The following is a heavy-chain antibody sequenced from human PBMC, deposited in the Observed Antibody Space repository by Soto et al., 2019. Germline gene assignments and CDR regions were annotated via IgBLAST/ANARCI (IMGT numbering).Heavy chain of an antibody. CDR3: AKDVGAAGSGL. Sequence: GGSLRLSCAASGFTFSSYAMSWVRQAPGKGLEWVSAISGSGSSTYYADSVKGRFTISRDNSKNTLYLQMNSLRAEDTAVYYCAKDVGAAGSGLWGQGTLVTVSS. J-gene: IGHJ4*02. CDR2: ISGSGSST. V-gene: IGHV3-23*01. CDR1: GFTFSSYA. D-gene: IGHD6-13*01.